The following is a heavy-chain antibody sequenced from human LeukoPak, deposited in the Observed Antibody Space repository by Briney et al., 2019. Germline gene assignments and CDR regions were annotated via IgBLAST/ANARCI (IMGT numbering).Heavy chain of an antibody. CDR1: GFTFSSYG. Sequence: PGRSLRLSCAASGFTFSSYGMHWVRQAPGKGLEWVAVIWYDGSNKYYADSVKGRFTISRDNSKNTLYLQMNSLRAEDTAVYYCARGGSCSGGSCRTDYYYYMDVWGKGTTVTVSS. CDR3: ARGGSCSGGSCRTDYYYYMDV. CDR2: IWYDGSNK. J-gene: IGHJ6*03. D-gene: IGHD2-15*01. V-gene: IGHV3-33*01.